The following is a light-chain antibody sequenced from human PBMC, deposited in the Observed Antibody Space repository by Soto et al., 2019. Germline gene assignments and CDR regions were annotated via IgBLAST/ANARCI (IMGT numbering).Light chain of an antibody. Sequence: DIQMTQSPSTLSASVGERVTLSCRASQSISSWLAWYQQKPGKAPKLLIYDASSWESGVPSRFSGSGSGTEFTLTISSLQPDDFAIYYCQQYNSYPRTFGGGTKVEIK. V-gene: IGKV1-5*01. CDR3: QQYNSYPRT. CDR2: DAS. CDR1: QSISSW. J-gene: IGKJ4*02.